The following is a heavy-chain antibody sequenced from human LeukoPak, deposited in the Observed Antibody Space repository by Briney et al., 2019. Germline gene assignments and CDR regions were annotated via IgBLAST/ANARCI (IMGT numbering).Heavy chain of an antibody. Sequence: PGGSLRLSCAASGFTFKSYWMDWVRQAPGKGLVWVSRINPDGSKPEYADSVQGRFTISRDNAKNTLSLQMNGLTTDDTAVYYCATSIRRITISDWGQGALVTVSS. D-gene: IGHD3-9*01. CDR2: INPDGSKP. CDR1: GFTFKSYW. V-gene: IGHV3-74*03. J-gene: IGHJ4*02. CDR3: ATSIRRITISD.